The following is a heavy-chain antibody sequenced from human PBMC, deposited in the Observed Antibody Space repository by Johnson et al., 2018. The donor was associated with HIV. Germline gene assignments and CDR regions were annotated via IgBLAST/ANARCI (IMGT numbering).Heavy chain of an antibody. J-gene: IGHJ3*02. CDR3: ARVSLAYSYGYDAFDI. D-gene: IGHD5-18*01. CDR1: GFIFRDYY. CDR2: VYSGGSA. V-gene: IGHV3-66*02. Sequence: VQLVESGGGLVKPRGSLRLSCAASGFIFRDYYMSWIRQAPGKGLEWVSIVYSGGSAYYADSVKGRFTISRDNSKNTLYLQMNSLRVEDTAVYYCARVSLAYSYGYDAFDIWGQGTMVTVSS.